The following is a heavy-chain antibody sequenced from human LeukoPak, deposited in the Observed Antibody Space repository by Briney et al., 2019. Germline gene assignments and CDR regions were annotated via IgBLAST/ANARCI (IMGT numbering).Heavy chain of an antibody. Sequence: GGSLRLSCAASGFTVSSNYMSWVRQPPGKGLEGVSVLYSGGSTYYADSVKGRFTISRDNPKTTLYLQMNSLRAGDTAVYFCARLGSTVTHFDYWGQGTLVTVSS. V-gene: IGHV3-66*01. CDR1: GFTVSSNY. CDR2: LYSGGST. D-gene: IGHD4-17*01. CDR3: ARLGSTVTHFDY. J-gene: IGHJ4*02.